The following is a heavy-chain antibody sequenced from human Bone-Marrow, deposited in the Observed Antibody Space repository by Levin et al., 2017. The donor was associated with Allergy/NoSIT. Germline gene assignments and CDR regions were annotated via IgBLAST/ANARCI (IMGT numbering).Heavy chain of an antibody. D-gene: IGHD2-15*01. J-gene: IGHJ3*02. CDR1: GGSISSGGYY. CDR3: AMRYCSGGSCYLDAFDI. V-gene: IGHV4-31*03. CDR2: IYYSGST. Sequence: LRLSCTVSGGSISSGGYYWSWIRQHPGKGLEWIGYIYYSGSTYYNPSLKSRVTISVDTSKNQFSLKLSSVTAADTAVYYCAMRYCSGGSCYLDAFDIWGQGTMVTVSS.